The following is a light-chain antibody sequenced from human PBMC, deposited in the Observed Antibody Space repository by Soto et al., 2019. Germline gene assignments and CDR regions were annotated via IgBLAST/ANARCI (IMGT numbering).Light chain of an antibody. CDR1: QSISSY. CDR2: ATS. Sequence: DIPMTQSPSSLSASVGDRVTITCRASQSISSYLNWYQQKPGKAPELLIYATSSLQSGVPSRFSGSGSGTDFTLTVSSLQPEDFATYYCQQSYSAAQGYSFGQGTKLEIK. V-gene: IGKV1-39*01. J-gene: IGKJ2*03. CDR3: QQSYSAAQGYS.